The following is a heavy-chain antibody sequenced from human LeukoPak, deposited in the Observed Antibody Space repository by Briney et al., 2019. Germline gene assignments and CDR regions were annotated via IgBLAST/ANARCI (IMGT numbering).Heavy chain of an antibody. D-gene: IGHD3-10*01. CDR2: ISGSGGST. CDR3: AKDQSSGSYRLYYGMDV. V-gene: IGHV3-23*01. J-gene: IGHJ6*02. Sequence: GGSLRLSCAASGFTFSSYAMSWVRQAPGKGLEWVSAISGSGGSTYYADSVKGRFTISRDNSKNTLYLQMNSLRAEDTAVYYCAKDQSSGSYRLYYGMDVWSQGTTVTVSS. CDR1: GFTFSSYA.